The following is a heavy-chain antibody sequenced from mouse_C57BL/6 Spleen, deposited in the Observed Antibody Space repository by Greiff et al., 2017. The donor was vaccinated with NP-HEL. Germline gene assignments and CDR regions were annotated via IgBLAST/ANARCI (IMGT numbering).Heavy chain of an antibody. CDR3: ARKPKGGRGYFDV. J-gene: IGHJ1*03. D-gene: IGHD6-1*01. CDR2: IDPSDSYT. Sequence: QVQLKQPGAELVRPGTSVKLSCKASGYTFTSYWMHWVKQRPGQGLEWIGVIDPSDSYTNYNQKFKGKATLTVDTSSSTAYMQLSSLTSEDSAVYYCARKPKGGRGYFDVWGTGTTVTVSS. CDR1: GYTFTSYW. V-gene: IGHV1-59*01.